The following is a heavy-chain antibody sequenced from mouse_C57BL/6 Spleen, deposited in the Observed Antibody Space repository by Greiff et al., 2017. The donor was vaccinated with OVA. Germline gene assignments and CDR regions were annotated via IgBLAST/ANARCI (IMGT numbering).Heavy chain of an antibody. CDR3: ARSDPYYYYGSSLWYFDV. D-gene: IGHD1-1*01. V-gene: IGHV1-53*01. Sequence: QVQLQQPGTELVKPGASVKLSCKASGYTFTSYWMHWVKQRPGQGLEWIGNINPSNGGTNYNEKFKSKATLTVDKSSSTAYMQLSSLTSEDSAVYYCARSDPYYYYGSSLWYFDVWGTGTTVTVSS. J-gene: IGHJ1*03. CDR1: GYTFTSYW. CDR2: INPSNGGT.